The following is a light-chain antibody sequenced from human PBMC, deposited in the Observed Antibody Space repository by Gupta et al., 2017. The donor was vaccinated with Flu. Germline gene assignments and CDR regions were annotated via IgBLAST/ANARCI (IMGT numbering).Light chain of an antibody. CDR2: KAS. J-gene: IGKJ1*01. CDR3: QIYNTFPWT. V-gene: IGKV1-5*03. Sequence: DIQMTQSPSTLSAFVGDRVTITCRASQTISTWLAWSQQKPGKAPNLQIYKASTLESGVPSRFSGGGAWAEFILTVSSLQPDYFSTYYCQIYNTFPWTFGQGTQVEIK. CDR1: QTISTW.